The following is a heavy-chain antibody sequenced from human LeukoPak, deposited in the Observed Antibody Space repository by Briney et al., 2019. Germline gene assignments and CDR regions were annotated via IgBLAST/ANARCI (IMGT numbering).Heavy chain of an antibody. CDR3: VRDHRQLVLFFFGY. CDR1: GFTFSSYS. D-gene: IGHD6-13*01. CDR2: ISSSSSYR. Sequence: GGSLRLSCAASGFTFSSYSMNWVRQAPGKGLEWVSCISSSSSYRYYADSVKGRFSISRDNSKNSLYLQMDSLRAEDTAVYYCVRDHRQLVLFFFGYWGQGTLVTVSS. V-gene: IGHV3-21*01. J-gene: IGHJ4*02.